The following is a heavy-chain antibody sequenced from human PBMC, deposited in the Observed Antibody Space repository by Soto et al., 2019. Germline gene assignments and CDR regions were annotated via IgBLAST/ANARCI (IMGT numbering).Heavy chain of an antibody. CDR1: GFTFSSYG. J-gene: IGHJ6*02. D-gene: IGHD3-10*01. CDR2: IWYDGSNK. Sequence: QVQLVESGGGVVQPGRSLRLSCAASGFTFSSYGMHWVRQAPGKGLEWVAVIWYDGSNKYYADSVKGRFTISRDNSKNALDLQKDSLRAEGTAVYFWARALVRGYGMDVWGQGTTVTVSS. V-gene: IGHV3-33*01. CDR3: ARALVRGYGMDV.